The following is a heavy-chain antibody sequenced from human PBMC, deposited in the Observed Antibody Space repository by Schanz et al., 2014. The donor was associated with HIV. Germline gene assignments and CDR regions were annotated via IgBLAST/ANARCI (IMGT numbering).Heavy chain of an antibody. Sequence: EVQLVESGGGLVHPGGSLRLSCEASGFTFSNYAMSWVRQAPGKGLEWVSGISDTGVRTNYADSVKGRLTISRDNSENTLYLQMNSLRAEDTAVYYCAKSRGDSWPYGMDVWGQGTTVTVSS. V-gene: IGHV3-23*04. CDR1: GFTFSNYA. D-gene: IGHD4-17*01. J-gene: IGHJ6*02. CDR2: ISDTGVRT. CDR3: AKSRGDSWPYGMDV.